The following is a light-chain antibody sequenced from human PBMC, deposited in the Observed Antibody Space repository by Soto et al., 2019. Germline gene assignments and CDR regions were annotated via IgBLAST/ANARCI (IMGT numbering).Light chain of an antibody. CDR1: QAISTW. V-gene: IGKV1D-12*01. CDR2: AAS. CDR3: QQANSFPRT. Sequence: DIQMTQSPSSVSASVGDRVTITCRASQAISTWLAWYQQKPGKAPKLLIYAASNLQTGVPPRFSGSGSGTDFPLTSSSLQPEDFATYYCQQANSFPRTFGQGNKVEIK. J-gene: IGKJ1*01.